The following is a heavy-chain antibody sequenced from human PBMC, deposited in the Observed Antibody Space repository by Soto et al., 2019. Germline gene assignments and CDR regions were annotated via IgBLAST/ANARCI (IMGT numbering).Heavy chain of an antibody. CDR2: IYASGGST. Sequence: QVQLMQSGAEVKKPGASVKVSCKASGYTFTSYNVHWVRQAPGQGLEWMGIIYASGGSTTYAQNFQGRLTVTRDTSTSTVYMELSSLRSHDTAVYYCFRGGFPDYGKEGRYWGQGTLVTVSS. J-gene: IGHJ4*02. CDR3: FRGGFPDYGKEGRY. CDR1: GYTFTSYN. V-gene: IGHV1-46*01. D-gene: IGHD4-17*01.